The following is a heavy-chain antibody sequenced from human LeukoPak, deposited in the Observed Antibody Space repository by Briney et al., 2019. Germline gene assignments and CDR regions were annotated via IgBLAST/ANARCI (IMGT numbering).Heavy chain of an antibody. CDR1: GFTFSSYN. CDR2: ISSSSTHI. D-gene: IGHD6-13*01. Sequence: GGSLRLSCAASGFTFSSYNMHWVRQAPGKGLEWVSSISSSSTHIYYADFLKGRSTISRDNAKNSLYLQVNSPRAEDTSVYYCARSASSSWYGLDVWGQGTTVTVSS. J-gene: IGHJ6*02. CDR3: ARSASSSWYGLDV. V-gene: IGHV3-21*01.